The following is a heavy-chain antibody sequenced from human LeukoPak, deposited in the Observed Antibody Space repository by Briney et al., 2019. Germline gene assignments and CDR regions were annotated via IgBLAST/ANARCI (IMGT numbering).Heavy chain of an antibody. CDR2: IKEDGGEK. D-gene: IGHD2-15*01. J-gene: IGHJ4*02. V-gene: IGHV3-7*01. CDR3: VRDRGYCSGGTCYALWDY. Sequence: GGSLRLSCAASGFSFSSYNMNWIRQAPGKGLEWVAHIKEDGGEKHYVDPVKGRFTISRDNAKNSLYLQMNSLRAEDTAMYYCVRDRGYCSGGTCYALWDYWGQGTLVTVSS. CDR1: GFSFSSYN.